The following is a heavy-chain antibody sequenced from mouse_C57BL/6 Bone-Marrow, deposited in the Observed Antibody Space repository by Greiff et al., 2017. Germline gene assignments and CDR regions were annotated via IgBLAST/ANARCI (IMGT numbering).Heavy chain of an antibody. CDR3: AGEAYLLRYWYFAV. CDR1: GFTFSSYG. V-gene: IGHV5-6*01. Sequence: EVQLVESGGDLVKPGGSLKLSCAASGFTFSSYGMSWVRQTPDKRLEWVATISSGGSYTYYPDSVKGRFTISRDTAKNTLYLQKSSLKSEDAAMYYCAGEAYLLRYWYFAVWGTGTMVTVSA. J-gene: IGHJ1*03. D-gene: IGHD2-1*01. CDR2: ISSGGSYT.